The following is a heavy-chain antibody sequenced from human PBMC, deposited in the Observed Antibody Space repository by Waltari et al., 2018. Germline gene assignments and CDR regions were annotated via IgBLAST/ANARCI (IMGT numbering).Heavy chain of an antibody. V-gene: IGHV3-7*04. CDR3: ARPLRSGGYDGAFDV. D-gene: IGHD6-19*01. CDR2: RKQDGSEK. J-gene: IGHJ3*01. Sequence: VQLVVLGCRLVPPGGSLRLSCSASAFTFRSHWLAWVRQTPGKGLEWVANRKQDGSEKSYVDSVKGRFRMSRDNAKNSLSLQMNSLRAEDTAVDYCARPLRSGGYDGAFDVWGQGTMVTVSS. CDR1: AFTFRSHW.